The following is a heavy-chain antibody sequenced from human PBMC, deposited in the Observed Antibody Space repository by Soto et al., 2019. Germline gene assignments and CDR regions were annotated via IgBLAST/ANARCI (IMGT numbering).Heavy chain of an antibody. D-gene: IGHD3-16*02. V-gene: IGHV1-3*01. Sequence: ASVKVSCKASGYSFTSYAMHWVRQAPGQRLEWMGWINAGNGNTKYSQKFQGRVTITRDTSASTAYMELSSLRSEDTAVYYCGTGLENYIWGSYRPYYYYYMDVWGKGTTVTVSS. CDR2: INAGNGNT. CDR3: GTGLENYIWGSYRPYYYYYMDV. CDR1: GYSFTSYA. J-gene: IGHJ6*03.